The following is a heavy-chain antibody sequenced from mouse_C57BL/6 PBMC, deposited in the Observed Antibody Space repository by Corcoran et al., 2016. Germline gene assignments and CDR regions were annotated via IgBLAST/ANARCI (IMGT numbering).Heavy chain of an antibody. Sequence: QVQLQQSGAELVKPGASVKISCKASGYAFSSYWMNWVKQRPGKGLEWIGQIYPGDGDTNYNRKFKGKATLTADKSSSTAYMQLSSLTSEDSAVYFCARDYYGSTLYWYFDVWGTGTTVTVSS. CDR1: GYAFSSYW. J-gene: IGHJ1*03. D-gene: IGHD1-1*01. CDR3: ARDYYGSTLYWYFDV. V-gene: IGHV1-80*01. CDR2: IYPGDGDT.